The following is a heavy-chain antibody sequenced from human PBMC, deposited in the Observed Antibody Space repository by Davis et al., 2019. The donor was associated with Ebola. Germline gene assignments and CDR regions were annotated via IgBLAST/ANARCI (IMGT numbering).Heavy chain of an antibody. CDR2: ISSSSSYI. Sequence: GESLKISCAASGFTFSSYAMSWVRQAPGKGLEWVSSISSSSSYIYYADSVEGRFTISRDNAKNSVYLQMDSLGAEDTAIYYCARVSSDKLRVGIDYYYGMDVWGQGTTVTVSS. CDR3: ARVSSDKLRVGIDYYYGMDV. J-gene: IGHJ6*02. V-gene: IGHV3-21*01. D-gene: IGHD2-21*01. CDR1: GFTFSSYA.